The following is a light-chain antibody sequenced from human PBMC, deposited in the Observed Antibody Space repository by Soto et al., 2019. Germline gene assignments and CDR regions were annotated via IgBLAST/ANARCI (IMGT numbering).Light chain of an antibody. CDR1: SSNTGAGRD. J-gene: IGLJ1*01. CDR3: QSFDSSLSAYV. V-gene: IGLV1-40*01. Sequence: QSVLTQPPSVSGAPGQSVTISCTGSSSNTGAGRDVHWYQQLPGTAPRLLIYGNNNRPSGVPDRFSASKSGTSASLAITGLQAEDEADFYCQSFDSSLSAYVFGTGPKVTVL. CDR2: GNN.